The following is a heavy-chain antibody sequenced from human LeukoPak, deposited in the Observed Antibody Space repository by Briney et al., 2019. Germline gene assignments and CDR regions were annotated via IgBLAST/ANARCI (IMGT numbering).Heavy chain of an antibody. Sequence: GGSLRLSCVASGFSFGAFGMKWVRQAPGKGLEWISYISSSSITIHYADSLKGRFTVSRDNAKNSLYLQMHSLRDDDTAVYYCARVRTNRYGYADSWGQGTRVTVSS. J-gene: IGHJ5*01. V-gene: IGHV3-48*02. CDR2: ISSSSITI. D-gene: IGHD5-18*01. CDR1: GFSFGAFG. CDR3: ARVRTNRYGYADS.